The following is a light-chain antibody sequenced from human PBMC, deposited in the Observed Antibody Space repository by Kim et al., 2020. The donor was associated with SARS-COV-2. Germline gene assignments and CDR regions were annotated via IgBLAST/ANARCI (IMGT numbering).Light chain of an antibody. Sequence: VSTGQRASITGYGDKTGEKYGSRYQQKPGPSPDLVIYQDTKRPSGIPVRFSGSSSGNTATLTISGTQAMDEADYHCQAWDSSTVVFGGGTQLTVL. J-gene: IGLJ2*01. CDR3: QAWDSSTVV. V-gene: IGLV3-1*01. CDR1: KTGEKY. CDR2: QDT.